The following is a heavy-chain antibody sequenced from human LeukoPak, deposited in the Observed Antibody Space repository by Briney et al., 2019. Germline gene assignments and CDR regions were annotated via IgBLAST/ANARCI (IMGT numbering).Heavy chain of an antibody. CDR2: LSSSGDTT. Sequence: PGGSLRLSCAASGFTFSSYAMTWVRQAPGKGLEWVSSLSSSGDTTYYADSVKGRFTISRDNSKNTLFLQMNSLRAEDTAVHYCARGTFSPDNWGQGTLVTVAS. CDR1: GFTFSSYA. V-gene: IGHV3-23*01. J-gene: IGHJ4*02. CDR3: ARGTFSPDN. D-gene: IGHD2/OR15-2a*01.